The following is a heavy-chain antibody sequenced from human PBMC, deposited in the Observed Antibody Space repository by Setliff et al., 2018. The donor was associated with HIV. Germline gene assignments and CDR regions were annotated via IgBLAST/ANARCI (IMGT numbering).Heavy chain of an antibody. CDR3: ARGGAPSVGAYYYYYMDV. CDR1: GGSFSGYY. J-gene: IGHJ6*03. V-gene: IGHV4-34*01. Sequence: SETLSLTCALYGGSFSGYYWSWIRQPPGKGLEWIGEINHSGSTNYNPSLKSRVTISVDTSKNQFSLKLSSVTAADTAVYYCARGGAPSVGAYYYYYMDVWGKGTTVTVSS. CDR2: INHSGST. D-gene: IGHD3-10*01.